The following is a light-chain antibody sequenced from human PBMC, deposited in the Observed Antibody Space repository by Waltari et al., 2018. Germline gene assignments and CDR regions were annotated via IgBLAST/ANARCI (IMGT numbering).Light chain of an antibody. CDR2: DVS. V-gene: IGLV2-14*03. CDR1: THHVGAYNY. J-gene: IGLJ2*01. CDR3: NSYTSSSTLL. Sequence: QSALTQPASVSGSPGQSITIPCTGTTHHVGAYNYVSWYQQHPGKAPRLMIFDVSNRPSGVSNRFSGSKSGNTASLTISGLQAEDEADYYCNSYTSSSTLLFGGGTRLTVL.